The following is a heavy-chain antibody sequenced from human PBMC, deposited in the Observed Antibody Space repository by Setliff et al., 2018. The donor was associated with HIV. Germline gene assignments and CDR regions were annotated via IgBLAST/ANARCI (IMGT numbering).Heavy chain of an antibody. CDR3: ASLAAGRSYYFDY. CDR2: IFYSGHT. D-gene: IGHD6-13*01. Sequence: SETLSLTCAVYGGSFSESYYNWFRQPPGKGREWIGNIFYSGHTFYNPSLKSRVTISLDTSKNQFSLKLSSVTAADTAMYYCASLAAGRSYYFDYWGQGTLVTVSS. CDR1: GGSFSESY. V-gene: IGHV4-34*09. J-gene: IGHJ4*02.